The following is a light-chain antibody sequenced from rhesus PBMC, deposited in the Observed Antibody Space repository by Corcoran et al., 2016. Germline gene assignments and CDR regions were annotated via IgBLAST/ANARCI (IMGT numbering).Light chain of an antibody. J-gene: IGKJ2*01. CDR3: RQRNSYPYS. CDR1: QGISSY. V-gene: IGKV1-38*01. Sequence: DIQVTQSPSSLSASVGDRVTITCRASQGISSYLAWYQQKSGKAPKLLIYDAYNLQSGVPSRFSGSGSVTDFTLTISRLHPEDFATYYCRQRNSYPYSFGQGTKVEIK. CDR2: DAY.